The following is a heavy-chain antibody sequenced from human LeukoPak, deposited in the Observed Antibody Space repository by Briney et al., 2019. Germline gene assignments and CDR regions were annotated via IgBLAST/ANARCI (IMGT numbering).Heavy chain of an antibody. CDR2: IYYSGST. J-gene: IGHJ4*02. V-gene: IGHV4-59*01. D-gene: IGHD3-10*01. Sequence: PSETLSLTCTVSGGSISSYYWSWIRQPPGKGLEWIGYIYYSGSTNYNPSLKSRVTISVDTSKNQFSLKLSSVTAADTAVYYCARGGYGSGSYNFDYWGQGTLVTVSS. CDR3: ARGGYGSGSYNFDY. CDR1: GGSISSYY.